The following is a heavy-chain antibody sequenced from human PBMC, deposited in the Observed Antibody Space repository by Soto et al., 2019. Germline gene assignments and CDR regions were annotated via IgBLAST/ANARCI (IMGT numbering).Heavy chain of an antibody. J-gene: IGHJ4*02. Sequence: PGGSLRLSCAASGFTFSSYSMNWVRQAPGKGLEWVSYISSSSSTIYYADSVKGRFTISRDNAKNSLYLQMNSLRAEDTAVYYCARDGLHLGELSTITHWGQGTLVTVSS. V-gene: IGHV3-48*01. CDR1: GFTFSSYS. CDR2: ISSSSSTI. D-gene: IGHD3-16*02. CDR3: ARDGLHLGELSTITH.